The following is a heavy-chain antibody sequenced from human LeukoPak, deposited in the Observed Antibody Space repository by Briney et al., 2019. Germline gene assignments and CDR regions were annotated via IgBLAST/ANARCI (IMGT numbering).Heavy chain of an antibody. J-gene: IGHJ4*02. Sequence: PSETLSLTCTVSGGSISSSGHYWGWIRQPPGEGLEWVGSIYHSGSTYYNPSLKGRVTMSVDMSKNQFSLKLRSVTAADTAVYYCARKRSVGSNWYPFDYWGQGTLVTVSS. V-gene: IGHV4-39*07. CDR1: GGSISSSGHY. CDR2: IYHSGST. D-gene: IGHD6-13*01. CDR3: ARKRSVGSNWYPFDY.